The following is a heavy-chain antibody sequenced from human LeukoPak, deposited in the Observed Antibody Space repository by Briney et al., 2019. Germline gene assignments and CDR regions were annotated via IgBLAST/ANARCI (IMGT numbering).Heavy chain of an antibody. J-gene: IGHJ6*03. D-gene: IGHD3/OR15-3a*01. CDR1: GFTFSSYA. Sequence: PGTSLRLSCAASGFTFSSYAVHWVRQAPGKGLEWVAVISYDGGHIYYADSVRGRFTISRDNAKNSLYLQMNSLRAEDTAVYYCARHLEKDFWTGIYKDYYYYYMDVWGKGTTVTVSS. CDR2: ISYDGGHI. CDR3: ARHLEKDFWTGIYKDYYYYYMDV. V-gene: IGHV3-30-3*01.